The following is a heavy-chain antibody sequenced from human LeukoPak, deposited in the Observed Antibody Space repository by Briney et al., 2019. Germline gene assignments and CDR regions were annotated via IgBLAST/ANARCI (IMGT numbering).Heavy chain of an antibody. J-gene: IGHJ4*02. D-gene: IGHD5-18*01. CDR2: IYYSGST. V-gene: IGHV4-59*01. CDR1: GGSISSYY. CDR3: ARESRSSYGRD. Sequence: SETLSLTCTVSGGSISSYYWSWIRQPPGKGLEWIGYIYYSGSTNYNPSLKSRVTISVDTSKNQFSLKLSSVTAADTAVYYCARESRSSYGRDWGQGTLVTVSS.